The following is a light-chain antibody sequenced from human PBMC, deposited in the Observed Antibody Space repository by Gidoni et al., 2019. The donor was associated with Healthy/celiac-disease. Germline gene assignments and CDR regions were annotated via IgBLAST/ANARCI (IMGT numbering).Light chain of an antibody. CDR2: GAS. J-gene: IGKJ5*01. CDR1: QSVSSSY. V-gene: IGKV3-20*01. Sequence: EIVLTQSPGTLSLSPGERATLSCRASQSVSSSYLAWYQQKPGQAPRLLIYGASRRATGIPDRFRGSGSGTDFTLTISRLEPEDFAVDYCQQYGSSPVSFGQGTRLEIK. CDR3: QQYGSSPVS.